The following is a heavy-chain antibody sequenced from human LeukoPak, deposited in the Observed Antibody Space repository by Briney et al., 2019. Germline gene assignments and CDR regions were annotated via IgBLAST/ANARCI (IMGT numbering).Heavy chain of an antibody. J-gene: IGHJ3*02. Sequence: SETLSLTCTVSGGSISSYYWNWIRQPPGKGLEWIGYIYYSGSTNYNPSLKSRVTISVDTSKNQFSLKLSSVTAADTAVYYCARGHEEHDAFDIWGQGTMVTVSS. CDR2: IYYSGST. V-gene: IGHV4-59*01. D-gene: IGHD1/OR15-1a*01. CDR3: ARGHEEHDAFDI. CDR1: GGSISSYY.